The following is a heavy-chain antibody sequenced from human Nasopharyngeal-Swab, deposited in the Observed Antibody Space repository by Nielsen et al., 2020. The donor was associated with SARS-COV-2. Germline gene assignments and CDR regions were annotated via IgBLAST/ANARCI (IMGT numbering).Heavy chain of an antibody. V-gene: IGHV1-69*04. Sequence: SVKLSCKASGGTFSSYAISWVRQAPGQGLEWMGRIIPILGIANYAQKFQGRVTITADKSTSTAYMELSSLRSEDTAVYDCAREYCSVGSCYGNYGIDVWGQGTTVTVSS. J-gene: IGHJ6*02. CDR2: IIPILGIA. D-gene: IGHD2-15*01. CDR3: AREYCSVGSCYGNYGIDV. CDR1: GGTFSSYA.